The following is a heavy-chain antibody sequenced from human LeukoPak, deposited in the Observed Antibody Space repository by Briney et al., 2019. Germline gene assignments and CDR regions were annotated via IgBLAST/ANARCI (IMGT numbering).Heavy chain of an antibody. V-gene: IGHV4-39*07. CDR2: IYYSGST. Sequence: SETLSLTCTVAGGSISSSSYYWGWIRQPPGKGLEWIGSIYYSGSTYYNPSLKSRVTISVDTSKNQFSLKLSSVTAADTAVYYCALYYDSSGYSTVSDAFDIWGQGTMVTVSS. J-gene: IGHJ3*02. CDR3: ALYYDSSGYSTVSDAFDI. D-gene: IGHD3-22*01. CDR1: GGSISSSSYY.